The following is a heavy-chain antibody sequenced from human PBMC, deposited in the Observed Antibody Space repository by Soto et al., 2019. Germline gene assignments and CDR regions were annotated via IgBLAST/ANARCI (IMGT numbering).Heavy chain of an antibody. J-gene: IGHJ4*02. Sequence: SETRSLTCAVSGYSISSGYYWGWVRPPPGKGLEWIGNIYQTESPFYNPSLESRVTISIDSSENHFSLKLTSVTAADTAVYYCARVPSTEFGYYYEFWGQGALVTVSS. V-gene: IGHV4-38-2*01. D-gene: IGHD3-3*01. CDR1: GYSISSGYY. CDR2: IYQTESP. CDR3: ARVPSTEFGYYYEF.